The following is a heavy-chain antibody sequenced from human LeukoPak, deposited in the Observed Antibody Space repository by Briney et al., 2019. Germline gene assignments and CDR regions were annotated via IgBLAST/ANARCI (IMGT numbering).Heavy chain of an antibody. Sequence: PSETLSLTCTVSGGSLSSYYWSWIRQPPGKGLEWIGYIYYSGSTNYNPSLKSRVTISVDTSKNQLSLKLSSVTAADTAVYYCETDISGYYGYWGQGTLVTVSS. D-gene: IGHD3-22*01. CDR1: GGSLSSYY. J-gene: IGHJ4*02. CDR3: ETDISGYYGY. V-gene: IGHV4-59*01. CDR2: IYYSGST.